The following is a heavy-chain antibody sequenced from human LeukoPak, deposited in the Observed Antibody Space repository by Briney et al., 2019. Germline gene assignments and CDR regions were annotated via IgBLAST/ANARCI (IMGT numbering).Heavy chain of an antibody. V-gene: IGHV3-30*18. J-gene: IGHJ4*02. D-gene: IGHD6-13*01. CDR2: ISYDGSSK. CDR1: GFTFSSYG. Sequence: GGSLRLSCAASGFTFSSYGMHWVRQAPGKGLEWVAVISYDGSSKYYADSVKGRFTISRDNSKNTLYLQMNSLRAEDTAVYYCAKDHSSSWALDYWGQGTLVTVSS. CDR3: AKDHSSSWALDY.